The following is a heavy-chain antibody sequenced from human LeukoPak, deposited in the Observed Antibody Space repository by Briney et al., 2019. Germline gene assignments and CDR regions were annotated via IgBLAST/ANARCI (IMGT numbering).Heavy chain of an antibody. CDR1: GGSFSGYY. V-gene: IGHV4-34*01. CDR3: ARSTSSIAARLDY. J-gene: IGHJ4*02. CDR2: INHSGST. D-gene: IGHD6-6*01. Sequence: TSETLSLTCAVYGGSFSGYYWSWIRQPPGKGLEWIGEINHSGSTNYNPSLKSRVTISVDTSKNQFSLKLSSVTAADTAVYYCARSTSSIAARLDYWGQGTLVTVSS.